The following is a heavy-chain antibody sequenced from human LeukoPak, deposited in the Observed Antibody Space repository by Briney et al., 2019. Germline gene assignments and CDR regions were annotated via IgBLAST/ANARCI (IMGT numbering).Heavy chain of an antibody. V-gene: IGHV3-21*01. CDR3: AKDRYYYDSSGPKPFDY. J-gene: IGHJ4*02. CDR1: GFTFSSYS. Sequence: PGGSLRLSCAASGFTFSSYSMNWVRQAPGKGLEWVSSISSSSSYIYYADSVKGRFTISRDNSKNTLYLQMNSLRAEDTAVYYCAKDRYYYDSSGPKPFDYWGQGTLVTVSS. CDR2: ISSSSSYI. D-gene: IGHD3-22*01.